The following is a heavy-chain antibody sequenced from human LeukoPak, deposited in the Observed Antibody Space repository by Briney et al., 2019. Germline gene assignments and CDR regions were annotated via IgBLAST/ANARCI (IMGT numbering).Heavy chain of an antibody. J-gene: IGHJ6*03. V-gene: IGHV3-9*01. Sequence: PGGSLRLSCAASGFTFDDYAMHWVRQVPGKGLEWVSGISWNSGSIGYADSVKGRFTISRDNAKNSLYLQMNSLRAEDTALYYCAKASGSYDYYYMDVWGKGTTVTVSS. CDR3: AKASGSYDYYYMDV. CDR2: ISWNSGSI. CDR1: GFTFDDYA. D-gene: IGHD1-26*01.